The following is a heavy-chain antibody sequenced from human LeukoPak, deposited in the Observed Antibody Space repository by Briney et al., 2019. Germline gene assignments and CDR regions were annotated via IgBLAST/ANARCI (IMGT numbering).Heavy chain of an antibody. V-gene: IGHV3-30*03. CDR1: GFTFSSYG. D-gene: IGHD3-16*02. J-gene: IGHJ6*02. CDR2: ISYDGSDK. Sequence: GGSLRLSCAASGFTFSSYGMHWVRQAPGKGLEWVAVISYDGSDKHYADSVKGRFTISRDNSKNTLYLQMNSLRAEDTAVYYCARGGSLSYYYYGMDVWGQGTTVTVSS. CDR3: ARGGSLSYYYYGMDV.